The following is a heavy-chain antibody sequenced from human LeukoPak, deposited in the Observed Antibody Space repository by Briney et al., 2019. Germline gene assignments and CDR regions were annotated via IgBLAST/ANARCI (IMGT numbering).Heavy chain of an antibody. CDR2: VSVDGSNK. CDR1: GFTFSNYA. Sequence: PGGSLRLSCAASGFTFSNYAMHWVRQAPGKGLEWVAVVSVDGSNKYYADSVKGRFSISRDNSKNTLYLQMNSLRAEDTAVYYCARDATPGIAVYYFDYWGQGTLVTVSS. D-gene: IGHD6-19*01. J-gene: IGHJ4*02. V-gene: IGHV3-30*04. CDR3: ARDATPGIAVYYFDY.